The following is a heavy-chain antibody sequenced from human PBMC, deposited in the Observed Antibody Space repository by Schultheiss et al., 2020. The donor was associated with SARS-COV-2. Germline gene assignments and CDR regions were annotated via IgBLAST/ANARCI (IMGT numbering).Heavy chain of an antibody. CDR2: ISSSGSTI. J-gene: IGHJ6*02. CDR1: GFTFSSYE. V-gene: IGHV3-48*03. D-gene: IGHD3-10*01. CDR3: ARARGSGSYFGYYYGMDV. Sequence: GGSLRLSCAASGFTFSSYEMNWVRQAPGKGLEWVSYISSSGSTIYYADSVKGRFTISRDNAKNSLYLQMNSLRAEDTAVYYCARARGSGSYFGYYYGMDVWGQGTTVTVSS.